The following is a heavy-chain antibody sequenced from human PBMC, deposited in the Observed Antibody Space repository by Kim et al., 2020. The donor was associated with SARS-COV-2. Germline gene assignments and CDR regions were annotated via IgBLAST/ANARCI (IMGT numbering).Heavy chain of an antibody. D-gene: IGHD1-26*01. CDR3: AKTGVGASWAFDI. J-gene: IGHJ3*02. Sequence: DAARKGRFTIARDNSKNTLYRKMNSLRAEDTAVYYCAKTGVGASWAFDIWGQGTMVTVSS. V-gene: IGHV3-23*01.